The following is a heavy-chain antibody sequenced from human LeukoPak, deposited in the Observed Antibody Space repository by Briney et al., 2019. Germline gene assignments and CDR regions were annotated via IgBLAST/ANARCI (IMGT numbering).Heavy chain of an antibody. Sequence: PGGSLRLFCAASGFTFSSYSMNWVRQAPGKGLEWVSYISSSSSTIYYADSVKGRFTISRDNAKNSLYLQMNSLRDEDTAVYYCARDRSYDILTGYHPPYFDYWGQGTLVTVSS. D-gene: IGHD3-9*01. CDR3: ARDRSYDILTGYHPPYFDY. CDR2: ISSSSSTI. V-gene: IGHV3-48*02. CDR1: GFTFSSYS. J-gene: IGHJ4*02.